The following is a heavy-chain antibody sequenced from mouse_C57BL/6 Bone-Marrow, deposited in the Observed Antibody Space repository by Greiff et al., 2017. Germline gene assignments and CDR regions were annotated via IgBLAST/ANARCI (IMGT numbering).Heavy chain of an antibody. J-gene: IGHJ2*01. CDR1: GYAFTNYL. D-gene: IGHD1-1*01. CDR3: AISGVTSVEFDC. CDR2: INPGSGGT. V-gene: IGHV1-54*01. Sequence: VQLQQSGAELVRPGTSVKVSCKASGYAFTNYLIEWVKQRPGQGLEWIGVINPGSGGTNYNEKFKGKATLTADNSSSTAYMQLSSLTSEDSAVYFCAISGVTSVEFDCWGKGTTLTVSS.